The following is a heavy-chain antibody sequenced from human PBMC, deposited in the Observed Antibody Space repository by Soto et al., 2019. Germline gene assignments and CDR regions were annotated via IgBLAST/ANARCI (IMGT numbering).Heavy chain of an antibody. D-gene: IGHD3-16*01. V-gene: IGHV3-30*03. J-gene: IGHJ4*02. Sequence: QVQLVESGGGMVQPGRSLRLSCAASGFSFSGYGMHWVRQAPGKGMGWVSVISYDGGKTYYADSVKGRFTVSRDNSKKTLFPQLNRRMTEDTAGYYCASSLLLNRGSNADCWGQGTLCTVSS. CDR3: ASSLLLNRGSNADC. CDR2: ISYDGGKT. CDR1: GFSFSGYG.